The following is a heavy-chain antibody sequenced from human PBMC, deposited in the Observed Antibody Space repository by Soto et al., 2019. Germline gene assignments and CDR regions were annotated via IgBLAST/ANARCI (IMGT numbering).Heavy chain of an antibody. D-gene: IGHD3-10*01. CDR2: GYYSGST. CDR1: GDSISSYY. Sequence: SETLSLTCTVSGDSISSYYWSWIRQPPGKGLEWIGYGYYSGSTNYNPSLKSRVTISVDTSKNQFSLKLSSVTAADTAVYYCARHALPYASASYFGYWGQGTPVTVSS. J-gene: IGHJ4*02. V-gene: IGHV4-59*08. CDR3: ARHALPYASASYFGY.